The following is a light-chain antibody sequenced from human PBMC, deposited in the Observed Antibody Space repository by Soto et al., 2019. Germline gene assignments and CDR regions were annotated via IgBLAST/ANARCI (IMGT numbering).Light chain of an antibody. Sequence: SYELTQPLSVSVAPGQTARITCGGNNIGSKNVHWYQQKPGQAPVLVIDRDRNRPPGIPERFSGSNSGNTATLTISRAQAGDEADYYCQVWDSSTAWVFGGGTKVTV. CDR1: NIGSKN. CDR2: RDR. CDR3: QVWDSSTAWV. V-gene: IGLV3-9*01. J-gene: IGLJ3*02.